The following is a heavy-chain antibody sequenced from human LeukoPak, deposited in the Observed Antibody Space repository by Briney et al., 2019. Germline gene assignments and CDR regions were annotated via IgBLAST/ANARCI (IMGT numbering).Heavy chain of an antibody. CDR2: IYYSGST. Sequence: PSETLSLTCTVSGGSISSSSYYWGWIRQPPGKGLEWIGSIYYSGSTYYNPSLKSRVTISVDTSKNQFSLKLSSVTAADTAVYYCARDGGGDIVVVVAAPYFDYWGQGTLVTVSS. CDR3: ARDGGGDIVVVVAAPYFDY. CDR1: GGSISSSSYY. D-gene: IGHD2-15*01. V-gene: IGHV4-39*07. J-gene: IGHJ4*02.